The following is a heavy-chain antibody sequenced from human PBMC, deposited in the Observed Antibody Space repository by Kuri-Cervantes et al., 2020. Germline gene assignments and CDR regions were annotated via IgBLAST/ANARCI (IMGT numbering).Heavy chain of an antibody. J-gene: IGHJ5*02. CDR3: AAWSATATHH. D-gene: IGHD2-15*01. Sequence: GGSLRLSCAASGFTFSDYYMTWIRQAPGKGLEWVAYISSIETTIYYADSVKGRFTISRDNAKNSLYLQLSSLRAEDTGVYYCAAWSATATHHWGQGTLVTVSS. CDR1: GFTFSDYY. CDR2: ISSIETTI. V-gene: IGHV3-11*04.